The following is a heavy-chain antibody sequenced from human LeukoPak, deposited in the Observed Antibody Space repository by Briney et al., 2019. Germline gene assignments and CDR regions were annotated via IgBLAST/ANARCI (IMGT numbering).Heavy chain of an antibody. CDR1: GFTFSSYA. D-gene: IGHD3-22*01. CDR3: AKDLGARITMSVEGAFDI. J-gene: IGHJ3*02. V-gene: IGHV3-23*01. Sequence: GGSLRLSCGASGFTFSSYAMSWVRQAPGKGLEWVSGINDNGSTRFYAASVKGRFTSSRDNPKNTLYLQMNSLRAEDTAVYYCAKDLGARITMSVEGAFDIWGQGTMVTVSS. CDR2: INDNGSTR.